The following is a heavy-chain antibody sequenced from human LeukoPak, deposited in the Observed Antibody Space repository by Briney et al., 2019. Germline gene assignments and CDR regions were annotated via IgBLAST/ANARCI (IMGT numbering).Heavy chain of an antibody. V-gene: IGHV4-30-2*01. CDR2: IYHSGST. Sequence: SQTPSLTCAVSGGSISSGGYSWSWIRQPPGKGLEWIGYIYHSGSTYYNPSLKSRVTISVDRSKNQFSLKLSSVTAADTAVYYCARGSLSFDYWGQGTLVTVSS. J-gene: IGHJ4*02. CDR1: GGSISSGGYS. CDR3: ARGSLSFDY.